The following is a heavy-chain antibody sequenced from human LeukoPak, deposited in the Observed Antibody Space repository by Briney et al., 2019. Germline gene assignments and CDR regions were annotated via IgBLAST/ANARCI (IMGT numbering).Heavy chain of an antibody. CDR3: ARAQTLFWEFDGFDI. J-gene: IGHJ3*02. CDR1: GFTFSSHS. CDR2: VTSTNKI. D-gene: IGHD3-3*01. V-gene: IGHV3-69-1*01. Sequence: GGSLRLSCVASGFTFSSHSINWVRQAPGKGLEWIAPVTSTNKIHYADSVKGRFTISRDNAENSVYLQMNSLRDEDTAVYSCARAQTLFWEFDGFDIWGRGTTVTVSS.